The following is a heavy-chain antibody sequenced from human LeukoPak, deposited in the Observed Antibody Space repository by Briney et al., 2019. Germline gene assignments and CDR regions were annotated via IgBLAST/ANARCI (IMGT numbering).Heavy chain of an antibody. CDR2: IYSGGST. V-gene: IGHV3-66*01. D-gene: IGHD3-3*01. Sequence: GGSLRLSCAASGFTVSHNYMSWVRQAPGKGLEWVSVIYSGGSTYHADSVRGRFTISRDNSKNTLFLQMNSLRAEDTAVYYCARYRPYDSLFDPWGQGTLVAVSS. J-gene: IGHJ5*02. CDR1: GFTVSHNY. CDR3: ARYRPYDSLFDP.